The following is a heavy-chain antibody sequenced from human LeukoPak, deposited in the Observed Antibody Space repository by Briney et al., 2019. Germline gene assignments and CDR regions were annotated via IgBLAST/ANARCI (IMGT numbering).Heavy chain of an antibody. J-gene: IGHJ4*02. CDR2: ILPGNSDV. CDR3: ATRVGGAFH. Sequence: GESLKISCKGSGYSFATYWIGRMRQMPGKGLEWTAIILPGNSDVAYSPSLQGQVTISADESISTAYLQWSSLKASDSAIYYCATRVGGAFHWGLGTLVTVSS. D-gene: IGHD2-15*01. V-gene: IGHV5-51*01. CDR1: GYSFATYW.